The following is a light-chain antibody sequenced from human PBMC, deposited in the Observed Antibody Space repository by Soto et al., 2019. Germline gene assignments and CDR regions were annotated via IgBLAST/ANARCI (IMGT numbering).Light chain of an antibody. V-gene: IGLV2-23*01. Sequence: QSVLTQPASVSGPPGQSITFSSPETSSDVGSYNLVSWYQQHPGKAPNLMIYEGSKRPSGVSNRFSGSKSGNTASLTISGLQAEDEADYYCCSYAGSSTVVFGGGTKLTVL. CDR1: SSDVGSYNL. J-gene: IGLJ2*01. CDR2: EGS. CDR3: CSYAGSSTVV.